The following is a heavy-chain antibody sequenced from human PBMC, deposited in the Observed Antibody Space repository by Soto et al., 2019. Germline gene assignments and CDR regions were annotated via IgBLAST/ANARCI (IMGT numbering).Heavy chain of an antibody. J-gene: IGHJ3*02. CDR2: ISAYNGNT. D-gene: IGHD1-7*01. Sequence: QVQLVQSGAEVKKPGASVKVSCKASGYTFTSYGISWVRQAPGQGLERMGWISAYNGNTNYAQKLQGRVTMTTDTSTSTAYMELRSLRSDDTAVYYCARGPRFLRFWGELRQGYAFDIWGQGTMVTVSS. V-gene: IGHV1-18*01. CDR1: GYTFTSYG. CDR3: ARGPRFLRFWGELRQGYAFDI.